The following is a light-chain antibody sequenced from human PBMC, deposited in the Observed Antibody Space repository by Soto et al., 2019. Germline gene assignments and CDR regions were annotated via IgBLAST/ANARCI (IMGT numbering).Light chain of an antibody. CDR1: QGLVHSDGNTY. CDR3: MHATQLPYT. J-gene: IGKJ2*01. V-gene: IGKV2-24*01. CDR2: EIS. Sequence: DIVMTQTPLSSPVTLGQPASISCRSSQGLVHSDGNTYLSWLQQRPGQPPRLLIYEISNRFSGVTDXXSGSGAGTDFTLKISRVEAEDVGIYYCMHATQLPYTFGQGTKLEIK.